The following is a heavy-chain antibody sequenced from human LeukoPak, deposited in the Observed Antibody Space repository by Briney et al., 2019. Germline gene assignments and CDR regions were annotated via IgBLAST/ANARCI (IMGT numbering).Heavy chain of an antibody. CDR3: AREPAALRIGFDP. D-gene: IGHD2-2*01. J-gene: IGHJ5*02. CDR2: IYTSGST. CDR1: GGSISSGSYY. Sequence: SETLSLTCTVSGGSISSGSYYWSWIRQPAGKGLEWIGRIYTSGSTNYNPSLKSRVTISVDTSKNQFSLKLSSVTAADTAVYYCAREPAALRIGFDPWGQGTLVTVSS. V-gene: IGHV4-61*02.